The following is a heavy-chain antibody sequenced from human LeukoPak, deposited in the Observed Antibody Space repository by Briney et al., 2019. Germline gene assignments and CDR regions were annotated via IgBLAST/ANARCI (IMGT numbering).Heavy chain of an antibody. D-gene: IGHD5-12*01. CDR1: GFTFSNAW. Sequence: PGGSLRLSCAASGFTFSNAWMSWVRQAPGKGLEWVGRIKRKTDGGTTDYAAPVKGRFTISRHDSKNTLYLQMNSLNIEDTAVYYCTITVATSIDYWGQGTLVTVSS. CDR2: IKRKTDGGTT. V-gene: IGHV3-15*01. J-gene: IGHJ4*02. CDR3: TITVATSIDY.